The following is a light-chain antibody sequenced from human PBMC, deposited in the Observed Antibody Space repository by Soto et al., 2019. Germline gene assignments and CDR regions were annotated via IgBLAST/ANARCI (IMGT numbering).Light chain of an antibody. CDR1: SSNIGSHT. Sequence: QSVLTQPPSASGTPGQRITISCSGSSSNIGSHTVNWHQQVPGTAPKLLIYSNNERPSGVPDRFSGSKSGTSASLAISGLQSGDEADYYCAAWDYSLNGVIFGGETKLTFL. CDR3: AAWDYSLNGVI. J-gene: IGLJ2*01. V-gene: IGLV1-44*01. CDR2: SNN.